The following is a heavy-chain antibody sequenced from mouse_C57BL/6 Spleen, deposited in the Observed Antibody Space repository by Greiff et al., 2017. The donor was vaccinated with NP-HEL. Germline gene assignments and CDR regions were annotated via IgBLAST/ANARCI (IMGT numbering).Heavy chain of an antibody. J-gene: IGHJ2*01. D-gene: IGHD1-1*01. V-gene: IGHV5-4*03. CDR1: GFTFSSYA. Sequence: EVKLMESGGGLVKPGGSLKLSCAASGFTFSSYAMSWVRQTPEKRLEWVATISDGGSYTYYPDNVKGRFTISRDNAKNNLYLQMSHLKSEDTAMYYCARGGYYGSSSHFDYWGQGTTLTVSS. CDR3: ARGGYYGSSSHFDY. CDR2: ISDGGSYT.